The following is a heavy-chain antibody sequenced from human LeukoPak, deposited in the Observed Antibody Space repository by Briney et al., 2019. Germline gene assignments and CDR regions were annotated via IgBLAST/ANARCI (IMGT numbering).Heavy chain of an antibody. J-gene: IGHJ5*02. Sequence: PSETLSLTCTVSGGSISSYYWSWIRQPPGKGLEWIGYIYYSGSTNYNPSLKSRVTISVDTSKNQFSLKLSSVTAADTAVYYCARELIVATIATEGWGCWFDPWGQGTLVTVSS. D-gene: IGHD5-12*01. CDR1: GGSISSYY. CDR2: IYYSGST. V-gene: IGHV4-59*12. CDR3: ARELIVATIATEGWGCWFDP.